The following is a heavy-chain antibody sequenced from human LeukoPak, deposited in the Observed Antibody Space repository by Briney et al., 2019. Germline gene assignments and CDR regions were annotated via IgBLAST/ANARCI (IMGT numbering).Heavy chain of an antibody. D-gene: IGHD6-19*01. J-gene: IGHJ6*02. CDR3: ASSLGSGWDSIYYGMEV. Sequence: ASVKVSCMPSGYTSTSYGISWVRHAPGQGLEWMGWISTYNGNTNYARKLKGRVTMTTDTSTSTAYMELRSLRSDDTAVYYCASSLGSGWDSIYYGMEVWGQGTTVTVSS. CDR2: ISTYNGNT. V-gene: IGHV1-18*01. CDR1: GYTSTSYG.